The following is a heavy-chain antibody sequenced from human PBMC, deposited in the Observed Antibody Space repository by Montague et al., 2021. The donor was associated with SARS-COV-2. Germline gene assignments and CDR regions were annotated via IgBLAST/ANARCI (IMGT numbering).Heavy chain of an antibody. D-gene: IGHD3-22*01. CDR1: GGSISSGGYY. V-gene: IGHV4-31*03. CDR2: IYYSGSS. CDR3: ARATRSIVVLNWFDP. Sequence: TLSLTCTVPGGSISSGGYYWIWVRQHPGKGLEWIGYIYYSGSSYYNPSLKSRVTISVYTSKNQFSLKLSSVTAADTAVYYCARATRSIVVLNWFDPWGQGTLVTVSS. J-gene: IGHJ5*02.